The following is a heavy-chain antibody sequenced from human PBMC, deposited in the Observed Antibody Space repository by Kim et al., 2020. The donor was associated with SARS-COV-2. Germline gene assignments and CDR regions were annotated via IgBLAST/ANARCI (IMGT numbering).Heavy chain of an antibody. V-gene: IGHV1-3*01. D-gene: IGHD3-9*01. CDR3: ARGTTYYDVFTGQGDFAY. Sequence: ASVKVSCKTSGYIFTDHSMHWVRQAPGQGLEWMGWISAGNGVAKYSQKFQGRLTISRDTFASTVYMELSSLRSTDTAVYHCARGTTYYDVFTGQGDFAYWGQGALVTVSS. CDR2: ISAGNGVA. CDR1: GYIFTDHS. J-gene: IGHJ4*02.